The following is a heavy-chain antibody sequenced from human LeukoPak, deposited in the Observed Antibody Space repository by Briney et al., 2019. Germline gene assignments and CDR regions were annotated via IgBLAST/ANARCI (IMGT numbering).Heavy chain of an antibody. D-gene: IGHD1-7*01. CDR1: GFTFTNYA. CDR2: ISDICSST. J-gene: IGHJ4*02. CDR3: AKDIRTGTTVS. V-gene: IGHV3-23*01. Sequence: PGGSLRLSCAAPGFTFTNYAMNWVRQAPGKGLEWVSTISDICSSTYYADSVKGRFTISRDNSKNTLYLQMNSLRAEDTAVYYCAKDIRTGTTVSWGQGTLVTVSS.